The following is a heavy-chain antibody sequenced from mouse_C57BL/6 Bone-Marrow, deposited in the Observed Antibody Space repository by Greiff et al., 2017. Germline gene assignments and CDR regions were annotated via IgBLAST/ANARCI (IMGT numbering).Heavy chain of an antibody. V-gene: IGHV1-50*01. CDR3: ARVGSY. CDR1: GYTFTSYW. J-gene: IGHJ3*01. CDR2: IDPSDSYT. D-gene: IGHD3-3*01. Sequence: QVQLQQPGAELVKPGASVKLSCKASGYTFTSYWMQWVKQRPGQGLEWIGEIDPSDSYTNYNQTFKGKATLTVDTSSRTAYMQLSSLTSEDAAVYYCARVGSYWGQGTLVTVAA.